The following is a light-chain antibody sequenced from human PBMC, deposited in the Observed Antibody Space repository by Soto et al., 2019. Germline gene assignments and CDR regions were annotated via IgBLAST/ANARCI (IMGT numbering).Light chain of an antibody. Sequence: EIVMPQAQAPRSVSPGERATLSCRARQRVSSNLDWYQQKPGQAPRLLIYGASTRATGIPARFSGSGSGTEFTLTFSSLQSEDFVVYYCQHYQTWTPLYTFGQGTNLEIK. V-gene: IGKV3-15*01. J-gene: IGKJ2*01. CDR1: QRVSSN. CDR2: GAS. CDR3: QHYQTWTPLYT.